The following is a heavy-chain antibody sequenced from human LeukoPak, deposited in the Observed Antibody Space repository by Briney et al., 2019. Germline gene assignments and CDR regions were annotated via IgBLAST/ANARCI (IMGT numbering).Heavy chain of an antibody. J-gene: IGHJ3*01. CDR2: IKQDGSEV. Sequence: GGSLRLSCAASDFSFSTNWMSWVRQAPGKGLEWVANIKQDGSEVYYVDSVKSRFTISRDNAKNSLYLQMNTLRAEDTAIYYCARDASSGTYFSYAFDVWGLGTMVAVSS. CDR1: DFSFSTNW. V-gene: IGHV3-7*01. D-gene: IGHD1-26*01. CDR3: ARDASSGTYFSYAFDV.